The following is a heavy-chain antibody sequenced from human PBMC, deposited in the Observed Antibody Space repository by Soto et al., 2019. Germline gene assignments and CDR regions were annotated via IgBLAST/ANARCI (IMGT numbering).Heavy chain of an antibody. CDR2: ISAYNGNT. Sequence: ASVKVSCKASGYTFTSYGISWVRQAPGQRLEWMGWISAYNGNTNYAQKLQGRVTMTTDTSTSTAYMELRSLRSDDTAVYYCARDLSIARPNGYLSYRFLALANDYWGQGTLVTVSS. CDR3: ARDLSIARPNGYLSYRFLALANDY. D-gene: IGHD3-16*02. V-gene: IGHV1-18*01. CDR1: GYTFTSYG. J-gene: IGHJ4*02.